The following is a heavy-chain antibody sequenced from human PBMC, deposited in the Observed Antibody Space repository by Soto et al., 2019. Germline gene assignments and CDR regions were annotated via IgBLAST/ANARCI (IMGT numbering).Heavy chain of an antibody. V-gene: IGHV1-69*13. D-gene: IGHD5-18*01. CDR2: TIPIFGTA. J-gene: IGHJ4*02. CDR1: GGTFSSYA. Sequence: SVKVSCKASGGTFSSYAISWVRQAPGQGLEWMGGTIPIFGTANYAQKFQGRVTITADESTSTAYMEQSSLRSEDTAVYYCARVDLGYSYNFDYWGQGTLVTVSS. CDR3: ARVDLGYSYNFDY.